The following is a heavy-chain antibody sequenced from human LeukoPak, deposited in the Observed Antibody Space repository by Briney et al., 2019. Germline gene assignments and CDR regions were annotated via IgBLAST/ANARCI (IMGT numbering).Heavy chain of an antibody. J-gene: IGHJ4*02. CDR1: GGSISIDNYY. V-gene: IGHV4-39*01. D-gene: IGHD1-26*01. CDR3: ARHYSGSLSAY. CDR2: IYYSGST. Sequence: SETLSLTCTVSGGSISIDNYYWAWIRQPPGTGLEWIGSIYYSGSTYYNPSLKSRVTISVDTSKNQFSLKLSSVTAADTAVYYCARHYSGSLSAYWGQGTLVTVSS.